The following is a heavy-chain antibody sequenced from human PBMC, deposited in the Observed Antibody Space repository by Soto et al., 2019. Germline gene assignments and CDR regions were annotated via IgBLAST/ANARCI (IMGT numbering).Heavy chain of an antibody. V-gene: IGHV3-30*18. CDR2: ISYDGTDE. Sequence: QVQLVESGGGVVQLGRSLRLSCAASGFSFSSYGMHWVRQAPGKGLEWVAMISYDGTDEYYADSVKGRFTISRDNSKNEVYLQMNSLRSEETAVYYFAKQESVWNDYFDYWGQGTLVTV. J-gene: IGHJ4*02. CDR1: GFSFSSYG. CDR3: AKQESVWNDYFDY. D-gene: IGHD1-1*01.